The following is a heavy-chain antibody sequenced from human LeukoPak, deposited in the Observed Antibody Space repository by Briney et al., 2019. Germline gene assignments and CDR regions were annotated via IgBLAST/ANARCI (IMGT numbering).Heavy chain of an antibody. J-gene: IGHJ4*02. V-gene: IGHV3-48*03. CDR1: GFTFSNYE. Sequence: GGSLRLSCAASGFTFSNYEMNWVRQAPGRGLEWVSYISSSGLTMYYADSVKGRFIISRDNAKNSLYLQMNSLRAEDTAVYYCAKGTDYGGNSYFDYWGQGTLVTVSS. CDR2: ISSSGLTM. D-gene: IGHD4-23*01. CDR3: AKGTDYGGNSYFDY.